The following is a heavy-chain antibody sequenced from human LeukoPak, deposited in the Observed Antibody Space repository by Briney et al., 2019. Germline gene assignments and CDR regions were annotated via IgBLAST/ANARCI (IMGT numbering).Heavy chain of an antibody. CDR1: GGTFTSYA. CDR2: IIPILGIA. J-gene: IGHJ4*02. CDR3: ASHPGTVTTSLGY. V-gene: IGHV1-69*04. Sequence: SVTVSCTASGGTFTSYAICWVRQAPGQGLEWMGRIIPILGIANYAQKFQGRVTITADKSTSTAYMELSSRSSEDTAVHYCASHPGTVTTSLGYWGQGTLVTVSS. D-gene: IGHD4-17*01.